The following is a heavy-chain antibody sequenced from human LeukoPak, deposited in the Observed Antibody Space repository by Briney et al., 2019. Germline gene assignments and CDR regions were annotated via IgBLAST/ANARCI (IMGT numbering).Heavy chain of an antibody. D-gene: IGHD6-13*01. CDR1: GFTFSSYS. CDR2: ISSSSSTI. Sequence: GGSLRLSCAASGFTFSSYSMNWVRQAPGKGLEWVSYISSSSSTIYYADSVKGRFTISRDNAKNSLYLQMNSLRAEDTAVYYCARDLKGFAGYSSSGTEDYWGQGTLVTVSS. V-gene: IGHV3-48*04. CDR3: ARDLKGFAGYSSSGTEDY. J-gene: IGHJ4*02.